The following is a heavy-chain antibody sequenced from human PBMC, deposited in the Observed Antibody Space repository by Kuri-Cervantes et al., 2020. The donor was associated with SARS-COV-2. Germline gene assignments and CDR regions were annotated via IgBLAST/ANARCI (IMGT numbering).Heavy chain of an antibody. Sequence: ASVKVSCKASGYNFGIYDITWVRQAPGQGLEWMGWISVYTGNTNYAQKVRGRVAMTMDTATSTAYMELRRLRSDDTAVYYCARGGQQMVKGWFDPWGQGTLVTVSS. CDR1: GYNFGIYD. D-gene: IGHD6-13*01. V-gene: IGHV1-18*01. J-gene: IGHJ5*02. CDR2: ISVYTGNT. CDR3: ARGGQQMVKGWFDP.